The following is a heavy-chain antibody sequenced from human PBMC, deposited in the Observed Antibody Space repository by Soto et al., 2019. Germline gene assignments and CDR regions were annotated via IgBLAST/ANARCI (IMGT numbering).Heavy chain of an antibody. D-gene: IGHD3-22*01. CDR1: GFTFSSYW. CDR3: ARDMYYYDSSGYYHPFFLDY. V-gene: IGHV3-74*01. CDR2: INSDGSST. J-gene: IGHJ4*02. Sequence: GGSLRLSCAASGFTFSSYWMHWVRQAPGKGLVWVSRINSDGSSTSYADSVKGRFTISRDNAKNTLYLQMNSLRAEDTAVYYCARDMYYYDSSGYYHPFFLDYWGQGTLVTVSS.